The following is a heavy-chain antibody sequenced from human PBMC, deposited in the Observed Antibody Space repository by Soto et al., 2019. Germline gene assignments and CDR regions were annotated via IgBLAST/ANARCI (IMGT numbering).Heavy chain of an antibody. Sequence: ASVKVSCKASGYTFRSHSITWVRQAPGQGLEWMGWISCYNGDTEYAQKFQGRVTMTTDTPTTTAYMELRSLRSDDTAVYYCARDPSNTSGNRIWFDPWGQGTLVTVSS. J-gene: IGHJ5*02. CDR1: GYTFRSHS. V-gene: IGHV1-18*04. CDR3: ARDPSNTSGNRIWFDP. D-gene: IGHD1-26*01. CDR2: ISCYNGDT.